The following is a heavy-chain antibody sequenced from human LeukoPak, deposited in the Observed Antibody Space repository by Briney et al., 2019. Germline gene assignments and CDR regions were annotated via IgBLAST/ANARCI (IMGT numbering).Heavy chain of an antibody. CDR3: ARKLRFLEWLPYARWFDP. V-gene: IGHV4-30-4*08. D-gene: IGHD3-3*01. Sequence: SETLSLTCTVSGGSISSGDYYWSWIRQPPGKGLEWIGYIYYSGSTYYNPSLKSRVTTSVDTSKNQFSLKLSSVTAADTAVYYRARKLRFLEWLPYARWFDPWGQGTLVTVSS. CDR1: GGSISSGDYY. CDR2: IYYSGST. J-gene: IGHJ5*02.